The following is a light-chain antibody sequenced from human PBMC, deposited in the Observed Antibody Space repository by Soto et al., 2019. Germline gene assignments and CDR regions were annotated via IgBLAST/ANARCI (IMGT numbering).Light chain of an antibody. J-gene: IGKJ1*01. CDR2: GAS. V-gene: IGKV3-20*01. CDR3: QQYGDSPQT. CDR1: QSFGSRY. Sequence: EIVLTHSPGTLSLSPGERATLSCRASQSFGSRYLAWYQQKPGQAPRLLIYGASSRATGIPDRFSGRGSGTDFTLTISRLEPEDFAVYYCQQYGDSPQTFGQGTKVDI.